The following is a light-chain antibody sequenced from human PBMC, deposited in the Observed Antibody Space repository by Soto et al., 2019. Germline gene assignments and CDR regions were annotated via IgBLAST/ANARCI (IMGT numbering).Light chain of an antibody. V-gene: IGKV3-11*01. CDR3: QQRSSWPRMYT. J-gene: IGKJ2*01. CDR1: QSDGNY. Sequence: IVLTQSPATLSLSPGERATLSCRASQSDGNYIAWYQQKPGQPRRLLIYDVSNRATGVPARFSGSGSGTDFTLTISSLEPEDFGVYHCQQRSSWPRMYTFGQGTKLEI. CDR2: DVS.